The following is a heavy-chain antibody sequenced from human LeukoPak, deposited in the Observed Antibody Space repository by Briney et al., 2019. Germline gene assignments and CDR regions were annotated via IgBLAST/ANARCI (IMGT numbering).Heavy chain of an antibody. CDR2: ITTSGSI. D-gene: IGHD5-12*01. CDR1: RGSISGSIRSYY. V-gene: IGHV4-4*09. CDR3: ARIPLGYSGAYYFDY. Sequence: SETLSLTCTVSRGSISGSIRSYYWSWLRQPPGKGLEWIGYITTSGSINDNPSLRSRLTISVDTPSNHFFLNLSSVTAADTAVYYCARIPLGYSGAYYFDYWGQGTLVTVS. J-gene: IGHJ4*02.